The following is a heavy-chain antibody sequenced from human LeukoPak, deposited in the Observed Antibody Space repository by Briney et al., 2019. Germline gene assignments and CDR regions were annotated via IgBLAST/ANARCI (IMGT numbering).Heavy chain of an antibody. J-gene: IGHJ3*02. CDR2: INAGNGNT. V-gene: IGHV1-3*01. Sequence: ASVKVSCKASGYTFTSYAMHWVRQAPGQRLERMGWINAGNGNTKYSQKFQGRVTITRDTSASTAYMELSSLRSEDTAVYYCARDIRGYSYGPLDAFDIWGQGTMVAVSS. D-gene: IGHD5-18*01. CDR1: GYTFTSYA. CDR3: ARDIRGYSYGPLDAFDI.